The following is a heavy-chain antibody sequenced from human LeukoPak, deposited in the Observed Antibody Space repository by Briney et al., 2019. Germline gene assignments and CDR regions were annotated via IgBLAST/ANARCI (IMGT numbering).Heavy chain of an antibody. CDR1: GGSLSSSSYY. D-gene: IGHD6-19*01. CDR2: IYYSGST. CDR3: ARQIYTSGWYGHDAFDI. V-gene: IGHV4-39*01. J-gene: IGHJ3*02. Sequence: SETLSLTCTVSGGSLSSSSYYWGWIRQPPGKGLEWIGSIYYSGSTYYNPSLKSRLTISVDTSKNQFSLKLSSVTAADTAVYHCARQIYTSGWYGHDAFDIWGQGTMVTVSS.